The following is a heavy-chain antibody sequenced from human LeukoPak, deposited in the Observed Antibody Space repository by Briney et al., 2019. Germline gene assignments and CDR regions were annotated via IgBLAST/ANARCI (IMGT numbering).Heavy chain of an antibody. CDR2: TRNKGNSYTT. CDR1: GFILSDYY. CDR3: GRVKRGNQMDV. Sequence: GGSLRLSCAASGFILSDYYMDWVRQAPGKGLEWVGRTRNKGNSYTTEYAASVKGRFTISRDDSKNSMYLQMNSLKSEDTAVYYCGRVKRGNQMDVWGKGTTVTISS. V-gene: IGHV3-72*01. D-gene: IGHD4-23*01. J-gene: IGHJ6*04.